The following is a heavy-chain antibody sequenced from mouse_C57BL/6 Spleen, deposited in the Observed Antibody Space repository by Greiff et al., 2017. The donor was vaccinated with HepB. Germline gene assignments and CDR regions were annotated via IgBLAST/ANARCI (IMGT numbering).Heavy chain of an antibody. Sequence: QVQLKQSGAELARPGASVKMSCKASGYTFTSYTMHWVKQRPGQGLEWIGYINPSSGYTKYNQKFKDKATLTADKSSSTAYMQLSSLTSEDSAVYYCARRNGYDKGDWYFDVWGTGTTVTVSS. CDR1: GYTFTSYT. CDR2: INPSSGYT. D-gene: IGHD2-2*01. V-gene: IGHV1-4*01. J-gene: IGHJ1*03. CDR3: ARRNGYDKGDWYFDV.